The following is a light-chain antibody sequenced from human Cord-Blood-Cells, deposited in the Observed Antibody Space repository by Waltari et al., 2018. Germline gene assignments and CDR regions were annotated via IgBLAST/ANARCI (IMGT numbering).Light chain of an antibody. V-gene: IGKV3-11*01. CDR3: QQRSNLPLT. CDR2: DAS. J-gene: IGKJ4*01. Sequence: EIVFTQSSATLSLSSGVSAPLSCRARQSVSSYLPCHQQKPGQAPRLLIYDASNRATGIPARFSGSGSGTDFSLTISSLEPEDFAVYYCQQRSNLPLTFGGGTKVEIK. CDR1: QSVSSY.